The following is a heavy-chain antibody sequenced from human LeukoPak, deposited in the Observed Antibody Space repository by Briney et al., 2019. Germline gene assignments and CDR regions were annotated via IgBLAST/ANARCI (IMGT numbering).Heavy chain of an antibody. D-gene: IGHD2-15*01. CDR2: MNPNSGNT. V-gene: IGHV1-8*01. CDR3: ARVGYCSGGSCHTKPYYYYYMDV. J-gene: IGHJ6*03. Sequence: EASVTVSCKASGYTFTSYDINWVRQATGQGLEWMGWMNPNSGNTGYAQKFQGRVTMTRNTSITTAYMELSSLISEDTAVYYCARVGYCSGGSCHTKPYYYYYMDVWGKGATVTVSS. CDR1: GYTFTSYD.